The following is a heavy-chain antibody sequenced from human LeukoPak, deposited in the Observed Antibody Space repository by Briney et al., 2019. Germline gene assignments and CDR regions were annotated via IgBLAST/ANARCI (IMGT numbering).Heavy chain of an antibody. CDR3: AKGPLTEVAGTTWDY. CDR1: GLNFNIFS. D-gene: IGHD6-19*01. CDR2: IYIGDSA. Sequence: GGSLRLSCAASGLNFNIFSMNWVRQAPGKGLQWVSVIYIGDSADYADSVKGRFTISRDNSKNTLYLQMNSLRAEDTAVYYCAKGPLTEVAGTTWDYWGQGTPVTVSS. V-gene: IGHV3-23*03. J-gene: IGHJ4*02.